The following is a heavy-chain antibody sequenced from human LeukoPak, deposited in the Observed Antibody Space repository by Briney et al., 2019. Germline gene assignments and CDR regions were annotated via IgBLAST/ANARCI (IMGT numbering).Heavy chain of an antibody. D-gene: IGHD3-22*01. V-gene: IGHV3-23*01. J-gene: IGHJ4*02. CDR3: AKRGVVIRVILVGFHKEAYYFDS. Sequence: GGSLRLSCAVSGFTVSNYGMSWVRQAQGKGLEWVAGISDGGGRTNYADSVKGRFTMSRDNNKNTLYLQINSLRAEDTAVYFCAKRGVVIRVILVGFHKEAYYFDSWGEGALLTVPS. CDR2: ISDGGGRT. CDR1: GFTVSNYG.